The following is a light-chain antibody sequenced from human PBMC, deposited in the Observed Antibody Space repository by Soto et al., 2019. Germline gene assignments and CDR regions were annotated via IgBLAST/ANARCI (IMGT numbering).Light chain of an antibody. J-gene: IGKJ3*01. CDR1: QSVDTY. CDR2: DAS. Sequence: EIVLTQSPATLSLSPGERATLSCGASQSVDTYLAWYQEKPGQAPRLLIYDASNRATGIPARFSGSGSGTDFTLTISSLEPDDFALYYCQQRRDWPLFTFGPGTKVDVK. V-gene: IGKV3-11*01. CDR3: QQRRDWPLFT.